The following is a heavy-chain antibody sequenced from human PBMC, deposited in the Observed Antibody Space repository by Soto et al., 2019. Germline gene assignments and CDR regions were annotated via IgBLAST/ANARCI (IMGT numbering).Heavy chain of an antibody. CDR3: ARDGYDILTGYYRRYFDY. D-gene: IGHD3-9*01. CDR2: IWYDGSNK. V-gene: IGHV3-33*01. CDR1: GFTFSSYG. J-gene: IGHJ4*02. Sequence: QVQLVESGGGVVQPGRCLRLSCAASGFTFSSYGMHWVRQAPGKGLEWVAVIWYDGSNKYYADSVKGRFTISRDNSKNTMYLQMNSLRAEDTAVYYCARDGYDILTGYYRRYFDYWGQGTLVTVSS.